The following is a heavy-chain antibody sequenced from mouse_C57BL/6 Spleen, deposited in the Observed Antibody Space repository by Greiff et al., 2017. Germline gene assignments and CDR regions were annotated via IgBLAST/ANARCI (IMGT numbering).Heavy chain of an antibody. Sequence: VKVVESGPGLVAPSQSLSITCTVSGFSLTSYGVSWVRQPPGKGLEWLGVIWGDGSTNSHSALISRLSISKDNSKSQVFLKLNSLQTDDTATYYCAKPGYYYGSSYVAWFAYWGQGTLVTVSA. D-gene: IGHD1-1*01. V-gene: IGHV2-3*01. J-gene: IGHJ3*01. CDR3: AKPGYYYGSSYVAWFAY. CDR1: GFSLTSYG. CDR2: IWGDGST.